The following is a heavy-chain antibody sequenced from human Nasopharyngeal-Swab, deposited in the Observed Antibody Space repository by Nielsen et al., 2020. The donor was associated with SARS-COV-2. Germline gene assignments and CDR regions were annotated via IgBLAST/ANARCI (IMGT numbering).Heavy chain of an antibody. Sequence: VRQAPGKGLGWVGRIKSKTDGGTTDYAAPVKGRFTISRDDSKNTLYLQMNSLKTEDTAVYYCTTEYRQLERLGDYWGQGTLVTVSS. V-gene: IGHV3-15*01. D-gene: IGHD1-1*01. CDR3: TTEYRQLERLGDY. CDR2: IKSKTDGGTT. J-gene: IGHJ4*02.